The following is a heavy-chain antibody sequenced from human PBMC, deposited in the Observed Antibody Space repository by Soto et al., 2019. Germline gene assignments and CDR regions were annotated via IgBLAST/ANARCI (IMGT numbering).Heavy chain of an antibody. Sequence: EVQLVESGGGSVQPGGSLRLSCAASGFTFSTFSMNWVRQAPGRGLEWISYISGGGRPISYADSVKGRFTISRDNAKNSLYLQIDSLTDEDTAVYYCARDLGWAFDSWGQGTRVTVSS. D-gene: IGHD6-19*01. J-gene: IGHJ4*02. CDR3: ARDLGWAFDS. CDR1: GFTFSTFS. CDR2: ISGGGRPI. V-gene: IGHV3-48*02.